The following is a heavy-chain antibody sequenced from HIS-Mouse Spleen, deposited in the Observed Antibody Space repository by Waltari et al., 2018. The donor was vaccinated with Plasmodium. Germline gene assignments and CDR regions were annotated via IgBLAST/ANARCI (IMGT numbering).Heavy chain of an antibody. J-gene: IGHJ4*02. CDR1: GFTFSSYA. Sequence: QVQLVESGGGVVQPGRSLRLSCAASGFTFSSYAMHWVRQAPGKGLEWVAVISYDGSNKYYADSVKGRFTISRDNSKSTLYLQMNSLRAEETAVYYCARGAGNWGSKGTFDYWGQGTLVTVSS. CDR3: ARGAGNWGSKGTFDY. D-gene: IGHD7-27*01. V-gene: IGHV3-30-3*01. CDR2: ISYDGSNK.